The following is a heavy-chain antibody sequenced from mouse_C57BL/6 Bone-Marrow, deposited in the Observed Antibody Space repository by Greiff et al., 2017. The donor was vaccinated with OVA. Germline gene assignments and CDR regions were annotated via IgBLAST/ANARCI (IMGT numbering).Heavy chain of an antibody. Sequence: EVKLQESGAELVRPGASVKLSCTASGFNIKDDYMHWVKQRPEQGLEWIGWIDPENGDTEYASKFQGKATITADTSSNTAYLQLSSLTSEDAAVYYCTTIFITTNYWGQGTTLTVSS. CDR1: GFNIKDDY. J-gene: IGHJ2*01. D-gene: IGHD1-1*01. CDR2: IDPENGDT. CDR3: TTIFITTNY. V-gene: IGHV14-4*01.